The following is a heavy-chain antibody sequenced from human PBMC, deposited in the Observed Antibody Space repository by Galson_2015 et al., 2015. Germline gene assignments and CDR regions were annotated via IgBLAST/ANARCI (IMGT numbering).Heavy chain of an antibody. J-gene: IGHJ3*02. D-gene: IGHD5-24*01. CDR3: ARVGVYGEMVFEI. Sequence: TLSLTCTVSGGSISSGGYYWSWIRQHPGKGLEWIGYIYYSGSTYYNPSLKSRVTISVDTSKNQFSLKLSSVTAADTAVYYCARVGVYGEMVFEIWGQGTMVTVSS. CDR2: IYYSGST. CDR1: GGSISSGGYY. V-gene: IGHV4-31*03.